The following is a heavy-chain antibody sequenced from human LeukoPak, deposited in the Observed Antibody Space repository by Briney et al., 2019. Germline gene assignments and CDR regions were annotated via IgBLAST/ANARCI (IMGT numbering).Heavy chain of an antibody. Sequence: PGGSLRPSCAASGFTFNSYWMSWVRQAPGKGLEWMANIKQDGSEKYYVDSVKGRFTISRDNAKNSLYLQMNSLRAEDTAVYYCASRAHFWSGPGGWGQGTLVTVSS. CDR2: IKQDGSEK. D-gene: IGHD3-3*02. J-gene: IGHJ4*02. V-gene: IGHV3-7*01. CDR1: GFTFNSYW. CDR3: ASRAHFWSGPGG.